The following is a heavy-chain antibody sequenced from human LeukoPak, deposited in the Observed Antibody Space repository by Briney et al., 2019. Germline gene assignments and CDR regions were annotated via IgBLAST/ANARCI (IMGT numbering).Heavy chain of an antibody. J-gene: IGHJ4*02. D-gene: IGHD5-18*01. CDR2: ISGSGGST. CDR1: GFTFSSYA. Sequence: GGSLRLSCAASGFTFSSYAMSWVRQAPGKGLEWVSAISGSGGSTYYADSVKGRFTISRDNSKNTLYLQMNSPRAEDTAVYYCAKKIQLWTKLDYWGQGTLVTVSS. V-gene: IGHV3-23*01. CDR3: AKKIQLWTKLDY.